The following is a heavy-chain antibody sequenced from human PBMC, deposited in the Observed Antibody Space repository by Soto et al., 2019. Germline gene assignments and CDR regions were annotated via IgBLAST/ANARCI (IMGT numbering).Heavy chain of an antibody. CDR3: ARDMAPGYYDSSGYYSY. J-gene: IGHJ4*02. CDR1: GGTFSSYA. Sequence: SVKVSWKASGGTFSSYAISWVRQAPGQGLEWMGGIIPIFGTANYAQKFQGRVTITADESTSTAYMELSSLRSEDTAVYYCARDMAPGYYDSSGYYSYWGQGTLVTVSS. V-gene: IGHV1-69*13. D-gene: IGHD3-22*01. CDR2: IIPIFGTA.